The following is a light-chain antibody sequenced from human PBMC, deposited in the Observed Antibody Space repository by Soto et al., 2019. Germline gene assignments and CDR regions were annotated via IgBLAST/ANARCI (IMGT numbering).Light chain of an antibody. J-gene: IGLJ2*01. CDR2: GNI. Sequence: QSVLTQPPSVSGAPGQRVTISCTGSSSNIGAGYDVHWYQQVPGTAPKLLIYGNINRPSGVPDRFSGSKSGTSASLAITGRQADDEAEYYCQSYDSSLTVVFGGGTKLTVL. CDR1: SSNIGAGYD. CDR3: QSYDSSLTVV. V-gene: IGLV1-40*01.